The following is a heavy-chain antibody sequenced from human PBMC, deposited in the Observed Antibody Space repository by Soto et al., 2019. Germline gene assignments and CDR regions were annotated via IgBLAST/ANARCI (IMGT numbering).Heavy chain of an antibody. J-gene: IGHJ4*02. CDR3: AKDLGYCSGGSCYFPFDY. V-gene: IGHV3-23*01. CDR2: ISGSGGST. D-gene: IGHD2-15*01. Sequence: PGGSLRLSCAASGFTFSHYAMSWVRQAPGKGLEWVSAISGSGGSTYYADSVKGRFTISRDNSKNTLYLQMNSLRAEDTAVYYCAKDLGYCSGGSCYFPFDYWGQGTLVTVLL. CDR1: GFTFSHYA.